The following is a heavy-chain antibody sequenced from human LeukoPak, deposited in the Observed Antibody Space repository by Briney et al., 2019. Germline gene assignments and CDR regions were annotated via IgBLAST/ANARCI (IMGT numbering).Heavy chain of an antibody. D-gene: IGHD3-22*01. J-gene: IGHJ4*02. CDR2: SSNGGSTI. CDR3: ARSADSGGYFRVITLYYFDY. CDR1: GFTFSDFY. Sequence: GGSLRLSCAASGFTFSDFYMTWIRQAPGKGLEWVSYSSNGGSTIYYADSVKGRFTISRDNAKNSLYLQMNSLRAEDTAVYYCARSADSGGYFRVITLYYFDYWGQGTLVTVSS. V-gene: IGHV3-11*01.